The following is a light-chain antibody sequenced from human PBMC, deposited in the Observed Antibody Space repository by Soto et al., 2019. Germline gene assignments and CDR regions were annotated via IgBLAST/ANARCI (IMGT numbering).Light chain of an antibody. CDR1: QTISIW. V-gene: IGKV1-5*03. Sequence: DIQITQSPSNMSGSVGDRVTITCRASQTISIWLAWYQQKPVRAAKLLIYKASTLKSGVPSRFSGSGSGTEFTLTISSMQPDDFANYYCQHYNSYSEAFGQGTKV. J-gene: IGKJ1*01. CDR2: KAS. CDR3: QHYNSYSEA.